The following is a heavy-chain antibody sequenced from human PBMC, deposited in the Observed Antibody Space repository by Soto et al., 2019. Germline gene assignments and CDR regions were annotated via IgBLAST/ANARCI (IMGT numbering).Heavy chain of an antibody. D-gene: IGHD3-3*01. CDR2: TSSYNTDT. J-gene: IGHJ6*02. CDR1: GYRFETYA. V-gene: IGHV1-18*01. CDR3: ARGHGVIIGAMDV. Sequence: QVQLVQSGGEVKKPGASVKVSCKSSGYRFETYAMNWVRQAPGQGLEWMGWTSSYNTDTFYADKFQDRVSMTTDTSTGTAYMELRSLSSDDKAVYYCARGHGVIIGAMDVWGQGTAVTVSS.